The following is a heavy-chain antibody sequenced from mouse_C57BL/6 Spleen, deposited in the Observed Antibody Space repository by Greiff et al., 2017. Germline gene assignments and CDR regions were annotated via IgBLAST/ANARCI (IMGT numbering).Heavy chain of an antibody. CDR1: GYTFTGYW. CDR3: ARSRAYNSNHEAMDY. CDR2: ILPGSGST. D-gene: IGHD2-5*01. Sequence: QVQLQQSGAELMKPGASVKLSCKATGYTFTGYWIEWVKQRPGHGLEWIGEILPGSGSTNYNEKFKGKATFTADTSSNTAYMQLSSLTTEDSAVYHGARSRAYNSNHEAMDYWGQGTSLTVSS. J-gene: IGHJ4*01. V-gene: IGHV1-9*01.